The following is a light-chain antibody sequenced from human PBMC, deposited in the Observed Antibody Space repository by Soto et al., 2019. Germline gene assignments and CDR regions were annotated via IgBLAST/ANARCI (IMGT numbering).Light chain of an antibody. V-gene: IGKV1-39*01. J-gene: IGKJ4*01. CDR3: PDSDVRLALI. CDR2: AAS. Sequence: DIQMTPSPSSLAAFVGDKVTITSRASQSMGGSLTWYQHKLGKDPTLLIYAASSLPREVPSRFSGIGSRTEFTLTINKSAPDDFATYYWPDSDVRLALICGGGTKVE. CDR1: QSMGGS.